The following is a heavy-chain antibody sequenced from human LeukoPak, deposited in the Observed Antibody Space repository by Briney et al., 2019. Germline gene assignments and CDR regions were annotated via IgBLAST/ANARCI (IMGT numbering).Heavy chain of an antibody. CDR1: GYTFTGYY. D-gene: IGHD5-12*01. J-gene: IGHJ4*02. CDR3: ARDRGYSGYDV. Sequence: ASVRVSCKASGYTFTGYYMHWVRQAPGQGLEWLGWISPNTGGTHYAQNFQDRVTMTRDTSRSTAYMDLSRLRSDDTAVYYCARDRGYSGYDVWGQGTLVTVSS. CDR2: ISPNTGGT. V-gene: IGHV1-2*02.